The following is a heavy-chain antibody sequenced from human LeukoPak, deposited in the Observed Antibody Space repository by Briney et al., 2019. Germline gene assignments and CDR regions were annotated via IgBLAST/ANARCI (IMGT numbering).Heavy chain of an antibody. J-gene: IGHJ3*02. V-gene: IGHV1-2*02. CDR3: ARGGGYNFGYGNDAFDI. Sequence: ASVKVSCKASGYTFTAYYMHWVRQAPGQGLEWMGWINPNSGGTNYAQKFQGRVTMTRDTSISTAYMELSRLRPDDTAVYSCARGGGYNFGYGNDAFDIWGQGTTVTVSS. CDR1: GYTFTAYY. CDR2: INPNSGGT. D-gene: IGHD5-18*01.